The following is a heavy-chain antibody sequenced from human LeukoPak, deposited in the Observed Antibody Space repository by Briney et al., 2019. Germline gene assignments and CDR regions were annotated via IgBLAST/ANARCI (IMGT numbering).Heavy chain of an antibody. CDR1: GFTFSSYG. CDR3: AKDGYDSSGYYSPEYFQH. V-gene: IGHV3-33*06. J-gene: IGHJ1*01. Sequence: PGGSLRLSCAASGFTFSSYGMHWVRQAPGKGLEWVAVIWYDGSNKYYADSVKGRFSISRDNSKNTLNLQMNSLRAEDTAVYYCAKDGYDSSGYYSPEYFQHWGQGTLVTVSS. CDR2: IWYDGSNK. D-gene: IGHD3-22*01.